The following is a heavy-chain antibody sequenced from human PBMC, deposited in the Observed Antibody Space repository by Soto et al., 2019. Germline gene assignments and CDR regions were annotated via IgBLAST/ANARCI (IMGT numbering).Heavy chain of an antibody. CDR3: TSDTFGGSGS. CDR2: IYNDGTYS. D-gene: IGHD2-15*01. V-gene: IGHV3-74*01. Sequence: PGGALRLSCAASGFIFKMYWMHWVRQSPGKGLVWISRIYNDGTYSDYADSVRGRFTISRDNVNDTLYLQMNNLRAEDSGLYYCTSDTFGGSGSWGQVTLVTVSS. J-gene: IGHJ5*02. CDR1: GFIFKMYW.